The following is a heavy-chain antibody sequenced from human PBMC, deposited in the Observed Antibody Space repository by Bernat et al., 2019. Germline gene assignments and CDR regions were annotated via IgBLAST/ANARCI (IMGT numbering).Heavy chain of an antibody. J-gene: IGHJ4*02. CDR3: ARTDEQLIDYGGNTRY. CDR1: GFTFSSYA. CDR2: ISYDGSNK. V-gene: IGHV3-30-3*01. Sequence: QVQLVESGGGVVQPGRSLRLSCAASGFTFSSYAMHWVRQAPGKGLEWVAAISYDGSNKYYADSVKGRFTISRDNSKNTLYLQMNSLRAEDTAVYYCARTDEQLIDYGGNTRYWGQGTLVTVSS. D-gene: IGHD4-23*01.